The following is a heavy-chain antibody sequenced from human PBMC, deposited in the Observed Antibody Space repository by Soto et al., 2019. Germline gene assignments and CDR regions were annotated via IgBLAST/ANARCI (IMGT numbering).Heavy chain of an antibody. CDR2: IYWDDDK. J-gene: IGHJ2*01. Sequence: QLTLKESGPTLVKPTQTLTLTCTFSGFSLTTSGVGVAWIRQTPGKALEWLTLIYWDDDKRYSPSLNRRLTITKDTSKNQVVLTLTHMDPTDTATYYCARGRGPGDRQRWYFDLWGRGTLVTVSS. V-gene: IGHV2-5*02. D-gene: IGHD1-26*01. CDR1: GFSLTTSGVG. CDR3: ARGRGPGDRQRWYFDL.